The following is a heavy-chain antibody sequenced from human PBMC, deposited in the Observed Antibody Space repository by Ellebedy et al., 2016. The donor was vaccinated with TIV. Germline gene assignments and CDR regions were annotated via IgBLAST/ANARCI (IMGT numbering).Heavy chain of an antibody. Sequence: GESLKISCEASGFIFSNYAMSWVRQAPGKGLEWVSSISGDGGAINYADFVKGRFRISRDNFKETLTMHMTSLRVEDTAIYYCAKERLFSSAWYAPDYWGQGIEVAVSS. CDR1: GFIFSNYA. J-gene: IGHJ4*02. CDR2: ISGDGGAI. CDR3: AKERLFSSAWYAPDY. V-gene: IGHV3-23*01. D-gene: IGHD6-19*01.